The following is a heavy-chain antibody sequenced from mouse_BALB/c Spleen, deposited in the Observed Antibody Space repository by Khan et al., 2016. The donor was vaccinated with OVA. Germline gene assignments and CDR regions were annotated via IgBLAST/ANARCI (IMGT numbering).Heavy chain of an antibody. D-gene: IGHD2-14*01. CDR1: GFSLSRYN. J-gene: IGHJ4*01. CDR2: IWGGGGT. V-gene: IGHV2-6-4*01. CDR3: TRANDKYDGSAAMDY. Sequence: QVQLKESGPGLVAPSQSLSITCTVSGFSLSRYNVHWVRQPPGKGLEGLGMIWGGGGTAYTSAFKSRLSLSKDDSKSQDFLTMNSLQTDDTAMYSCTRANDKYDGSAAMDYWGQGTSVTVSS.